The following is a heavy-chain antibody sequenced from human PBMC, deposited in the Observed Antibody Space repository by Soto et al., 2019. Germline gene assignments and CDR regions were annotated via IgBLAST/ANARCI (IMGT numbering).Heavy chain of an antibody. CDR2: INAGNGNT. J-gene: IGHJ4*02. D-gene: IGHD4-17*01. CDR3: ARDNYGDYVDY. Sequence: ASLKVSCKPSGYPFTSYAIHWVRQAPGQRLEWMGWINAGNGNTKYSQKFQGRVTITRDTSASTAYMELSSLRSEDTAVYYCARDNYGDYVDYWGQGTLVTVSS. V-gene: IGHV1-3*01. CDR1: GYPFTSYA.